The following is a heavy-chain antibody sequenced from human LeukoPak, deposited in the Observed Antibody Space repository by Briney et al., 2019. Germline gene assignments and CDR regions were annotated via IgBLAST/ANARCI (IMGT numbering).Heavy chain of an antibody. D-gene: IGHD6-13*01. CDR3: ARRYSSSWYVGFFDP. Sequence: SETLSLTCTVSGGSISSYYWSWIRQSPGKGQEWIGYIYYSGSTNYNPSLESRVAMSVDTSKNQFSLRLSSVTAADTAIYYCARRYSSSWYVGFFDPWGQGTLVTVSS. CDR2: IYYSGST. V-gene: IGHV4-59*08. J-gene: IGHJ5*02. CDR1: GGSISSYY.